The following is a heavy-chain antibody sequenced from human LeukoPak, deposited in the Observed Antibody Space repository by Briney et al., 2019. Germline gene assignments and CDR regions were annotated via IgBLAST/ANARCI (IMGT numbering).Heavy chain of an antibody. CDR3: ASSTVKYYYYYMDV. J-gene: IGHJ6*03. Sequence: PSETLSLTCAVYGGSFSGYYWSWIRQPPGKGLEWIGEINHSGSTNYNPSLKSRVTISVDTSKNQFSLKLSSVTAADTAVYYCASSTVKYYYYYMDVWGKGTTVTVSS. CDR1: GGSFSGYY. V-gene: IGHV4-34*01. D-gene: IGHD4-17*01. CDR2: INHSGST.